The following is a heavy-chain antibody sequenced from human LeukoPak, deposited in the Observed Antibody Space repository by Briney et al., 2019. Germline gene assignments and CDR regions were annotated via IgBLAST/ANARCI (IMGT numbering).Heavy chain of an antibody. CDR2: IKSDGST. CDR3: ARAPSEIGGYYPEYFRH. Sequence: GGSLILSCAASGFTFSSYWMRWVRQAPGKGLVWVSRIKSDGSTNYADSVKGRFTISRDNTKNTVSLQMNSLRAEDTGVYYCARAPSEIGGYYPEYFRHWGQGTLVAVSS. CDR1: GFTFSSYW. J-gene: IGHJ1*01. V-gene: IGHV3-74*01. D-gene: IGHD3-22*01.